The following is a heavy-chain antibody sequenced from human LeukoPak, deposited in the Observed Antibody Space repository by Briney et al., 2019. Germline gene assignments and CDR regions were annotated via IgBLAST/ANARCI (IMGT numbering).Heavy chain of an antibody. J-gene: IGHJ4*02. D-gene: IGHD3-10*01. Sequence: PGGSPRLSCAASGFTFSSYAMSWVRQAPGKGLEWVSAISGSGGSTYYADSVKGRFTISRDNSKNTLYLQMNSLRAEDTAVYYCAKDMSAMVRGVGSFDYWGQGTLVTVSS. V-gene: IGHV3-23*01. CDR1: GFTFSSYA. CDR3: AKDMSAMVRGVGSFDY. CDR2: ISGSGGST.